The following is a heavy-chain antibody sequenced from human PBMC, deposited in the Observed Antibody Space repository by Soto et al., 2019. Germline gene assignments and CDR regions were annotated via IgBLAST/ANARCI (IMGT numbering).Heavy chain of an antibody. J-gene: IGHJ4*02. Sequence: QVQLQESGPGLVKPSETLSLTCTVSCGSISNYYWSWIRQPPGKGLEWIGYIYYSGSTNYNPSLNSRGTISVDTSKNPLSLKLSSVTAADTAVYYCARRYGYYFDYWGQGTLVTVSS. CDR2: IYYSGST. D-gene: IGHD4-17*01. CDR3: ARRYGYYFDY. CDR1: CGSISNYY. V-gene: IGHV4-59*08.